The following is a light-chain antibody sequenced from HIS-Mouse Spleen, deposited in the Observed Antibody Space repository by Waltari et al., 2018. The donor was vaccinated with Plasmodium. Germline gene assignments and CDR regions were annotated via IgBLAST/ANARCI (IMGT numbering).Light chain of an antibody. CDR2: EDS. V-gene: IGLV3-10*01. Sequence: SYELTQPPSVSVSPGQTTRITCSGDALPQKYAYWYQQKSGPAPVLVIYEDSKRPSGIPERCSGSSSGTMATLTISGAQVEDEADYYCYSTDSSGNHRVFGGGTKLTVL. CDR3: YSTDSSGNHRV. J-gene: IGLJ3*02. CDR1: ALPQKY.